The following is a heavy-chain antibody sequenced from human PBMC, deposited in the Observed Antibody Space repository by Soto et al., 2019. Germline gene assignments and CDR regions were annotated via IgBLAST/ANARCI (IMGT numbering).Heavy chain of an antibody. CDR2: IYHSGST. V-gene: IGHV4-30-2*01. CDR3: AREKGQFDY. CDR1: GGSISSGGYS. J-gene: IGHJ4*02. Sequence: SETLSLTCAVSGGSISSGGYSWSWIRQPPGKGLEWIGYIYHSGSTYYNPSLKSRVTISVDRSKNQFSLKLSSVTAADTAVYYCAREKGQFDYWGQGTLVTVSS.